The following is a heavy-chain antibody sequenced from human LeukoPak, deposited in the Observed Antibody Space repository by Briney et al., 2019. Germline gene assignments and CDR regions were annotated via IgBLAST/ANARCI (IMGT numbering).Heavy chain of an antibody. V-gene: IGHV4-34*01. CDR1: GGSFSGYY. D-gene: IGHD3-16*02. J-gene: IGHJ4*02. CDR3: ARTNYDYVWGSYRQTHFDY. Sequence: SETLSLTCAVYGGSFSGYYWSWIRQPPRKGLEWIGEINHSGSTNYNPSLKSRVTIPVDTSKNQFSLKLSSVTAADTGVYYCARTNYDYVWGSYRQTHFDYWGQGTLVTVSS. CDR2: INHSGST.